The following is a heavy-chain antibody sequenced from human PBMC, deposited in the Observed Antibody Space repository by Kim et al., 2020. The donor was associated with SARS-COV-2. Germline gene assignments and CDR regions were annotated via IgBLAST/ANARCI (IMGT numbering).Heavy chain of an antibody. J-gene: IGHJ5*02. D-gene: IGHD3-10*01. Sequence: SETLSLTCAVYGGSFSGYYWSWIRQPPGKGLEWIGEINHSGSTNYNPSLKSRVTISVDTSKNQFSLKLSSVTAADTAVYYCARGMVRGVIGKWFDPWGQGTLVTVSS. V-gene: IGHV4-34*01. CDR1: GGSFSGYY. CDR2: INHSGST. CDR3: ARGMVRGVIGKWFDP.